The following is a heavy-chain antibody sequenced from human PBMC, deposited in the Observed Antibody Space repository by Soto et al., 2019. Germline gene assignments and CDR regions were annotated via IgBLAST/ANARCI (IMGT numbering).Heavy chain of an antibody. V-gene: IGHV1-69*01. CDR2: IIPIFGTP. CDR3: ATSSTDSDSDVVI. CDR1: GGTFSSYS. Sequence: VQLVQSGAKVKKPGSSLKVSCMTSGGTFSSYSINWVRQAPGQGLEWMGGIIPIFGTPKYAQKFQGRVTITADESTTTAHLELADLRSEDSAIYFCATSSTDSDSDVVIWGPGPLVTVSS. D-gene: IGHD4-4*01. J-gene: IGHJ4*02.